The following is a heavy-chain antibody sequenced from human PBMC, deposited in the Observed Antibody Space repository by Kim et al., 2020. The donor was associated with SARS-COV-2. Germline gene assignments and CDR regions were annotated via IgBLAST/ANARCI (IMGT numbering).Heavy chain of an antibody. Sequence: SETLSLTCTVFGDSMSNNYWSWIRQPAGKGLEWIGRIYTGGTSIYNPSLKSRVTMSVETSKKQFTLTLTSVTAADTALYYCARGPQWEQPLDYWAQGILVTVSS. V-gene: IGHV4-4*07. D-gene: IGHD1-26*01. CDR1: GDSMSNNY. CDR2: IYTGGTS. CDR3: ARGPQWEQPLDY. J-gene: IGHJ4*02.